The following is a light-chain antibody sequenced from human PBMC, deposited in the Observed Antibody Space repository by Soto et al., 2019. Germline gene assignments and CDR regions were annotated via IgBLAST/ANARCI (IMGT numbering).Light chain of an antibody. CDR3: QQYGSVPLT. CDR2: VPS. V-gene: IGKV3-20*01. J-gene: IGKJ4*01. CDR1: QSVSTSY. Sequence: EIVLTQSPGTLSLSPGERATLSCRASQSVSTSYLAWYQQKPGQAPRLLIYVPSSRATGIPDRFSGSGSRADFTLTISRLEPEDFAVYYCQQYGSVPLTFGGGTKVEIK.